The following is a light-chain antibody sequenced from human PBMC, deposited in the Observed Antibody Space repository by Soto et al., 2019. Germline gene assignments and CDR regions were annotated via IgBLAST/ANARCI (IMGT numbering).Light chain of an antibody. J-gene: IGLJ2*01. Sequence: QSALTQPASVSGSPGQSITISCTGTSSDVGGYRYVSWYQQHPGKAPKLMIYEVSNRPSGVSNRFSGSKSGNTASLTISGLQAEDEADYYCSSYTITTTLVFGGGTTVTVL. CDR3: SSYTITTTLV. CDR1: SSDVGGYRY. V-gene: IGLV2-14*01. CDR2: EVS.